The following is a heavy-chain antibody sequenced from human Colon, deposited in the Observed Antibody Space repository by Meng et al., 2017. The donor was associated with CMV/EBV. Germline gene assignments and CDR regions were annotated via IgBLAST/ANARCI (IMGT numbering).Heavy chain of an antibody. D-gene: IGHD2-15*01. Sequence: GGSLRLSCAASGFTFSNAWMSWVRQAPGKGLEWVGRIKSKTDGGTTDYAAPVKGRFTISRDDSKNTLYLQMNSLKTEDTAVYYCTTELPPYCSGGSCYSESTPFDCWGQGTLVTVSS. J-gene: IGHJ4*02. CDR1: GFTFSNAW. CDR3: TTELPPYCSGGSCYSESTPFDC. CDR2: IKSKTDGGTT. V-gene: IGHV3-15*01.